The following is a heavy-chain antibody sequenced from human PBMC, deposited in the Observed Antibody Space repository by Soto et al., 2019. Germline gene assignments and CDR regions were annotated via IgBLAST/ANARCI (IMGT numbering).Heavy chain of an antibody. CDR2: ISYDGSNK. V-gene: IGHV3-30*18. D-gene: IGHD2-2*03. Sequence: QVQLVESGGGVVQPGRSLRLSCAASGFTFSSYGMHWVRQAPGKGLEWVAVISYDGSNKYYADSVKGRFTISRDNSKNTLYLQMNSLRAEDTAVYYCAKDTGYCSSTSCCLDYXGQGTLVTVSS. CDR3: AKDTGYCSSTSCCLDY. CDR1: GFTFSSYG. J-gene: IGHJ4*02.